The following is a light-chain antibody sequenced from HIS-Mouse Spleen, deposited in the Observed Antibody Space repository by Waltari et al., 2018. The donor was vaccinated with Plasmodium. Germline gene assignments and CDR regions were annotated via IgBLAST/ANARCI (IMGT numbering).Light chain of an antibody. CDR2: RNN. CDR1: SSNIGSNY. J-gene: IGLJ3*02. CDR3: AAWDDSLSGRV. V-gene: IGLV1-47*01. Sequence: QSVLTQPPSASGTPGQRVTISCSGSSSNIGSNYVYWYQQLPGTAPKLLISRNNRRPSGVPDRFAGSKSGTSASLAISGRRSEDEADYYCAAWDDSLSGRVFGGGTKLTVL.